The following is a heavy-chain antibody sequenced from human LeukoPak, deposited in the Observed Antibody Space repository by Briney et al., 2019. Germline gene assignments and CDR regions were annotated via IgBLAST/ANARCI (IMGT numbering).Heavy chain of an antibody. CDR3: ASFGSSWYTG. D-gene: IGHD6-13*01. J-gene: IGHJ1*01. V-gene: IGHV4-34*01. Sequence: SETLSLTCAVYGGSFSGYYWSWIRQPPGKGLGWIGEINHSGSTNYNPSLKSRVTISVDTSKNQFSLKLSSVTAADTAVYYCASFGSSWYTGWGQGTLVTVSS. CDR1: GGSFSGYY. CDR2: INHSGST.